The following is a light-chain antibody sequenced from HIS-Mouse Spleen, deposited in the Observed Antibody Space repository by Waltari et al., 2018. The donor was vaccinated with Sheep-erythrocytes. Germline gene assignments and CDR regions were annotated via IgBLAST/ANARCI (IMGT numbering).Light chain of an antibody. V-gene: IGLV2-11*01. CDR2: DGS. Sequence: QSALTQPRSVSGSPGQSVTISCTGTSSHGGGYHYVYWYQQQQAKAPKLMIYDGSKRPSGVPDRFSGSKSGNTASLTISGLQAEDEADYYCCSYAGSYNHVFATGTKVTVL. CDR1: SSHGGGYHY. J-gene: IGLJ1*01. CDR3: CSYAGSYNHV.